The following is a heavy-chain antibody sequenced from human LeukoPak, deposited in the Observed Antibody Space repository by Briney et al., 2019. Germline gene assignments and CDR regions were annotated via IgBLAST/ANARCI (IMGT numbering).Heavy chain of an antibody. V-gene: IGHV4-4*02. CDR3: AGLVGRYSSGLYYYYFDY. J-gene: IGHJ4*02. CDR1: GDSINSLDL. CDR2: VYLSGTT. Sequence: SGTLSLTCTVSGDSINSLDLWSWVRQPPGKGLEWIGEVYLSGTTHSNPSVKSRVTISIDKSKNQFFLNLSSVTAADTAVYYCAGLVGRYSSGLYYYYFDYWGQGTLVTVSS. D-gene: IGHD3-22*01.